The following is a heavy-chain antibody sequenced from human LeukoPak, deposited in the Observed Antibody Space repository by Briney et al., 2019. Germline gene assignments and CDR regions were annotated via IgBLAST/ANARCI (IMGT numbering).Heavy chain of an antibody. J-gene: IGHJ4*02. D-gene: IGHD6-19*01. CDR1: GFTFSSYS. CDR2: VSHSGGTT. Sequence: PGGSLRLSCAASGFTFSSYSMNWVRQAPGKGLEWVSAVSHSGGTTYYADSVKGRFTISRDNSKNTLYLQMNGLRAEDTAVYYCAKDSTGSSGWYSYYFDYWGQGTLVTVSS. CDR3: AKDSTGSSGWYSYYFDY. V-gene: IGHV3-23*01.